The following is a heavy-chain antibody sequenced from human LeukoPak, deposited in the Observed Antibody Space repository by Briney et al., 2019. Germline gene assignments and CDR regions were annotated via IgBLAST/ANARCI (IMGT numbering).Heavy chain of an antibody. Sequence: SETLSLTCTVSGGSISSYYWSWIRQPPEKGLEWIGYIYYSGSTNYNPSLKSRVTTSVDTSKNQFSLKLSSVTAADTAVYYCARDTGTVVGYWGQGTLVTVSS. V-gene: IGHV4-59*01. CDR2: IYYSGST. CDR1: GGSISSYY. D-gene: IGHD4-23*01. CDR3: ARDTGTVVGY. J-gene: IGHJ4*02.